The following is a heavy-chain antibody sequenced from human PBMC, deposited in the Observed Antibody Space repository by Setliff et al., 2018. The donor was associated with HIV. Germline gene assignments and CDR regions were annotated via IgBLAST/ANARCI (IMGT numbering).Heavy chain of an antibody. CDR3: SRVGTLINNPWDFFDY. CDR1: GFTFEDYA. D-gene: IGHD1-1*01. CDR2: LLNGGKNV. J-gene: IGHJ4*02. Sequence: GGSLRLSCAASGFTFEDYAMQWVRQGPGRGLEWVASLLNGGKNVQCANSVKGRFTISRDDSKNTLFLQMNSLTVEDTAVYYCSRVGTLINNPWDFFDYWGQGTLVTVSS. V-gene: IGHV3-30*04.